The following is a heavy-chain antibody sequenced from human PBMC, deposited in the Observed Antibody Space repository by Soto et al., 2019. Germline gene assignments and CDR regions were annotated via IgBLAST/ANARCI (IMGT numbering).Heavy chain of an antibody. J-gene: IGHJ4*02. Sequence: GGYVRLSCAASGFTFDDYAMHWVRQVPGKGLEWVSGISWNSASIGYADSVKGRFTTSRDNAKNSLYLEMNSLRTEDTALYYCVKDWGHDFSTGYSNFWGQATTVTV. V-gene: IGHV3-9*01. CDR2: ISWNSASI. CDR3: VKDWGHDFSTGYSNF. D-gene: IGHD3-9*01. CDR1: GFTFDDYA.